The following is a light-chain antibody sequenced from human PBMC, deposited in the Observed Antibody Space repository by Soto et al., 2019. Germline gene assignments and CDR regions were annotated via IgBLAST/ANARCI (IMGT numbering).Light chain of an antibody. J-gene: IGKJ4*01. CDR1: QSVSSY. CDR2: DAS. V-gene: IGKV3-11*01. Sequence: EIVLTQSPATLSLSPGERATLSCRASQSVSSYLAWYQHKPGQAPRLLIYDASNRAPGIPARFSGSESGTDFTLTSSSLEPEDFAVYSCQQRSNWPRTFGGGTKVEIK. CDR3: QQRSNWPRT.